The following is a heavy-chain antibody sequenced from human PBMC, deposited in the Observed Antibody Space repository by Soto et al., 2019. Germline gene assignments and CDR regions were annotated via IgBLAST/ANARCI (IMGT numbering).Heavy chain of an antibody. CDR3: ARDETVIRGVIKRGGGLDL. CDR1: GATFTKYT. V-gene: IGHV1-69*19. D-gene: IGHD3-10*01. Sequence: QVPLEQSGSEVKMPGSSVKVSCKAYGATFTKYTFNWVRQAPGQGLEWMGGIIPLFGSTNYAERFQGRLTVTTNESTGTVFMELSSLTSDDTAIYYCARDETVIRGVIKRGGGLDLWGQGTTVIVSS. CDR2: IIPLFGST. J-gene: IGHJ6*02.